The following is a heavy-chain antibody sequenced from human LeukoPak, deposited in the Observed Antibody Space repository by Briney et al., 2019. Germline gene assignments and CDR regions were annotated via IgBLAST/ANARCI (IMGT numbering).Heavy chain of an antibody. D-gene: IGHD2-15*01. V-gene: IGHV1-69*04. CDR3: ARDLSQYCSGGSCYSVWFDH. Sequence: ASVKVSCKASGYTFTSYGISWVRQAPGQGLEWMGRIIPILGIANYAQKFQGRVTITADKSTSTAYMELSSLRSEDTAVYYYARDLSQYCSGGSCYSVWFDHWGQGTLVTVSS. CDR1: GYTFTSYG. J-gene: IGHJ5*02. CDR2: IIPILGIA.